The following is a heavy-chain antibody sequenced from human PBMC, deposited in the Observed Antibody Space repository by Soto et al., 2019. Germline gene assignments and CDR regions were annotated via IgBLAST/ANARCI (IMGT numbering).Heavy chain of an antibody. J-gene: IGHJ5*01. Sequence: SETLSLTCSVSGGSIGSYYWSWIRQPPGKGLEWIGYIFYSGSTNYNPSFQRRLTISVDTSKNQFSMKLSSVTAADTAVYYCARVVDYDALTGYYRGAGWFDPWGQGTLVTVSS. CDR1: GGSIGSYY. CDR3: ARVVDYDALTGYYRGAGWFDP. D-gene: IGHD3-9*01. V-gene: IGHV4-59*01. CDR2: IFYSGST.